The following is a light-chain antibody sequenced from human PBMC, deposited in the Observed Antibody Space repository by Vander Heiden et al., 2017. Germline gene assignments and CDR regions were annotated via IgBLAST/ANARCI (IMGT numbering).Light chain of an antibody. J-gene: IGKJ5*01. CDR1: QSLLHSNGYNC. Sequence: DIVMTQSPLSLPVTPGEPASISCRSSQSLLHSNGYNCLDWYLQKPGQSPQLLIYLGSNRASGVPDRFSGSGSGTDFTLKISRVEAEDVGVYYCMQALQTSITFGQGTRLEIK. V-gene: IGKV2-28*01. CDR2: LGS. CDR3: MQALQTSIT.